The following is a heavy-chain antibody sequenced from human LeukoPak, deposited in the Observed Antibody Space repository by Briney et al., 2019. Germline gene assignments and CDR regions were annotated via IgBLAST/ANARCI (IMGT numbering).Heavy chain of an antibody. Sequence: SETLSLTCTVSGASIRSHYWSWIQQPPGKGLEWIGSIYYSGSTYYNPSLKSRVTISVDTSKNQFSLKLSSVTAADTAVYYCARSDGITIFDYWGQGTLVTVSS. V-gene: IGHV4-59*05. J-gene: IGHJ4*02. CDR2: IYYSGST. D-gene: IGHD3-3*01. CDR3: ARSDGITIFDY. CDR1: GASIRSHY.